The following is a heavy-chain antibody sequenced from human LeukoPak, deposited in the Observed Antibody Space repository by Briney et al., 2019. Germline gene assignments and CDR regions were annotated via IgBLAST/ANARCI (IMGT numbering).Heavy chain of an antibody. CDR1: GGSISSGSYY. CDR3: ARDIGNCSSTSCYSSYYYYYYMDV. V-gene: IGHV4-61*02. J-gene: IGHJ6*03. D-gene: IGHD2-2*01. CDR2: IYTSGST. Sequence: SETLSLTCTVSGGSISSGSYYWSWIRQPAGKGLEWIGRIYTSGSTNYNPSLKSRVTISVDTPKNQFSLKLSSVTAADTAVYYCARDIGNCSSTSCYSSYYYYYYMDVWGKGTTVTVSS.